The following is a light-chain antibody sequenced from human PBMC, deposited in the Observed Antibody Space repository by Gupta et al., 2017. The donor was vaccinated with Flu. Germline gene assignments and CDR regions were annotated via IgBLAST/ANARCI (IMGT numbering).Light chain of an antibody. V-gene: IGLV2-23*01. J-gene: IGLJ1*01. CDR2: EGS. Sequence: QSALTQPAPVSGSPGQSIPISSTAPTSDVGSYNLVSWYQQHPGKAPKLMIYEGSKRPSGVSNRFSGSKSGNTASLTISGLQAEDEADYYCCSYAGSSTSPYVFGTGTKVTVL. CDR3: CSYAGSSTSPYV. CDR1: TSDVGSYNL.